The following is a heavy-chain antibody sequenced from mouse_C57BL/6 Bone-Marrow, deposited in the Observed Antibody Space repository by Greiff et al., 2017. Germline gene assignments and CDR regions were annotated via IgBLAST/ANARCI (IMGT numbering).Heavy chain of an antibody. V-gene: IGHV2-2*01. D-gene: IGHD2-3*01. J-gene: IGHJ1*03. CDR1: GFSLNSYG. CDR2: IWSGGST. CDR3: ARKGIDGYYWYFDV. Sequence: VQLQQSGPGLVQPSQSLSITCTVSGFSLNSYGVHWVRQSPGKGLEWLGVIWSGGSTDYNAAFISRLSISKDNSKSQVFFKMNSLQADDTAIYYCARKGIDGYYWYFDVWGTGTTVTVSS.